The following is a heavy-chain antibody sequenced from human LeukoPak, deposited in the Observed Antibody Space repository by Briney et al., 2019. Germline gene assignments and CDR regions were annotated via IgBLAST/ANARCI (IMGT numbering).Heavy chain of an antibody. Sequence: SETLSLTCTVSGGSISSYYWSWIRQPPGKGLEWIGYIYYSGSTYYNPSLKSRVTISVDTSKNQFSLKLNSVTAADTAVYYCARGEAAAAADWYFDLWGRGTLVTVSS. D-gene: IGHD6-13*01. J-gene: IGHJ2*01. CDR3: ARGEAAAAADWYFDL. V-gene: IGHV4-59*12. CDR1: GGSISSYY. CDR2: IYYSGST.